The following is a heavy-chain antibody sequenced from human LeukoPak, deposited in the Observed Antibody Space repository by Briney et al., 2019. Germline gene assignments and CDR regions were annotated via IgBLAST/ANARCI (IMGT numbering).Heavy chain of an antibody. CDR3: AKGDNDILTGYYNSFDY. CDR1: GFTFSSSA. J-gene: IGHJ4*02. D-gene: IGHD3-9*01. Sequence: PGGSLRLSCAASGFTFSSSAMSWVRQAPGKGLEWVSTLSASGISTYYSDSVRGRFTISRDNSKNTLYLQMNSLRAGDTAVYYCAKGDNDILTGYYNSFDYWGQGTLVTVSS. CDR2: LSASGIST. V-gene: IGHV3-23*01.